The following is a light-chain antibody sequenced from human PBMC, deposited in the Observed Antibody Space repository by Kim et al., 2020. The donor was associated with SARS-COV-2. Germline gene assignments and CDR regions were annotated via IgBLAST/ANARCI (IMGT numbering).Light chain of an antibody. J-gene: IGLJ3*02. V-gene: IGLV3-19*01. CDR3: NSRGSSSNHWV. Sequence: AVGQTVRITCRGDSRRSYYASWYQQKPGQDPLLVIYGKNNRPSGVPDGLSCCSSGRKASLTITGGQAEEEDDYYCNSRGSSSNHWVFGGGTKLTVL. CDR1: SRRSYY. CDR2: GKN.